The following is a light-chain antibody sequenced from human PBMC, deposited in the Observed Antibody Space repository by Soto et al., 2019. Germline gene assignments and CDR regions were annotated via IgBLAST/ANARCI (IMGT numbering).Light chain of an antibody. CDR3: SASDDSMSGQV. Sequence: QSVLTQPPSASATPGQRVTISCSGSSSNIGRHYVYWCQHLPGTAPKLLIYCNNQRPSGGPARFSGCKSGTYASLPIRWLLSDDEADYYCSASDDSMSGQVFGGGTKLTVL. CDR2: CNN. CDR1: SSNIGRHY. J-gene: IGLJ2*01. V-gene: IGLV1-47*02.